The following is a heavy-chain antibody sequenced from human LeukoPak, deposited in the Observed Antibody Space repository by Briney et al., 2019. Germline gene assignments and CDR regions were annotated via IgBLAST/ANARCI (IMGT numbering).Heavy chain of an antibody. CDR1: GGTFSSYA. CDR2: IIPILGIA. Sequence: SVKVSCKASGGTFSSYAISWVRQAPGQGLEWMGRIIPILGIANYAQKFQGRVTITADKSTSTAYMELSSLRSEDTAVYYCARDGDYYGSGSYYGYYYGMDVWGQGTTVTVSS. CDR3: ARDGDYYGSGSYYGYYYGMDV. V-gene: IGHV1-69*04. J-gene: IGHJ6*02. D-gene: IGHD3-10*01.